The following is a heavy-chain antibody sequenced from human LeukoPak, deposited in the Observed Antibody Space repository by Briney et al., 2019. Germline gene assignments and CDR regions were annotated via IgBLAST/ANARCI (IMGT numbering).Heavy chain of an antibody. CDR3: ARGNNENYYDWFDP. Sequence: GESLQISCKGSGYIFTNYWIGWVRQMPGKGLEWMGLIYPGDSHTRYSPSFQGQVTISADKSINTAYLQWHSLQASDTAMYYCARGNNENYYDWFDPWGQGTLVTVSS. J-gene: IGHJ5*02. V-gene: IGHV5-51*01. CDR1: GYIFTNYW. CDR2: IYPGDSHT. D-gene: IGHD1-26*01.